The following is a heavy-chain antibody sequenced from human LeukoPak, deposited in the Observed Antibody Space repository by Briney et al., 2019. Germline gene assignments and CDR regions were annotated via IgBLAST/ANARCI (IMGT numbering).Heavy chain of an antibody. CDR1: GGSLSGYY. J-gene: IGHJ6*03. CDR2: INHSGST. Sequence: SETLSLTCAVYGGSLSGYYWSWIRQPPGKGLEWIGEINHSGSTNYNPSLKSRVTMSVDTSKNQFSLKLSSVTAADTAVYYCARGFPPFYTTAMDVWGKGTTVTVSS. D-gene: IGHD3-16*01. CDR3: ARGFPPFYTTAMDV. V-gene: IGHV4-34*01.